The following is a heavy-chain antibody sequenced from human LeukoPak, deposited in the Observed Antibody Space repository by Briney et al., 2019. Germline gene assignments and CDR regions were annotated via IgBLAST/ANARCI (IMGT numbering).Heavy chain of an antibody. J-gene: IGHJ2*01. CDR3: ATEAIVVVTARVYWYFDL. V-gene: IGHV1-69*04. Sequence: SVKVSCKASGGAFSSYAISWVRQAPGQGLEWMGRIIPILGIPNYAQKFQGRVTITADKSTTTAYMELSSLRSEDTAVYYCATEAIVVVTARVYWYFDLWGRGTLVTVSS. D-gene: IGHD2-21*02. CDR2: IIPILGIP. CDR1: GGAFSSYA.